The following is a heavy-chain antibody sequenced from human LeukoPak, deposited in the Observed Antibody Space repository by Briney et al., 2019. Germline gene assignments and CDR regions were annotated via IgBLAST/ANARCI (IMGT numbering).Heavy chain of an antibody. CDR1: GFTFGDYA. Sequence: GGSLRLSCTASGFTFGDYAMSWSRQAPGKGLEWVGFIRSKAYGGTTEYAASVKGRFTISRDDSKSIAYLQMNSLKTEDTAVYYCTRSASRSRGYSYGDFDYWGQGTLVTVSS. CDR3: TRSASRSRGYSYGDFDY. CDR2: IRSKAYGGTT. J-gene: IGHJ4*02. V-gene: IGHV3-49*03. D-gene: IGHD5-18*01.